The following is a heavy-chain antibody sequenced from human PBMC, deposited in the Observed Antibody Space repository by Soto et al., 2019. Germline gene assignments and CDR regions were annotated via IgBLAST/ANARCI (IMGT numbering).Heavy chain of an antibody. J-gene: IGHJ4*02. Sequence: PSETLSLTCTVSGGPISSGDYYWSWIRQPPGKGLEWIGYIYYSGSTYYNPSLKSRVTISVDTSKNQFSLKLSSVTAADTAVYYCARDLPNCSGGSCYNYWGQGTLVTVSS. D-gene: IGHD2-15*01. CDR2: IYYSGST. V-gene: IGHV4-30-4*01. CDR1: GGPISSGDYY. CDR3: ARDLPNCSGGSCYNY.